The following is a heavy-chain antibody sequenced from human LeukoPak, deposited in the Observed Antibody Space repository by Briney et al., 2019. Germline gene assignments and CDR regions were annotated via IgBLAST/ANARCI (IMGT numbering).Heavy chain of an antibody. CDR2: IYYSGST. Sequence: SETLSLTCTVSGGSISSSSYYWGWIRQPPGKGLEWIGSIYYSGSTYYNPSLKSRVTISVDTSKNHFSLKLSSVTAADTAVYYCARTTEGGYTYDYVYYYYMDVWGKGTTVTISS. J-gene: IGHJ6*03. CDR1: GGSISSSSYY. CDR3: ARTTEGGYTYDYVYYYYMDV. V-gene: IGHV4-39*07. D-gene: IGHD5-18*01.